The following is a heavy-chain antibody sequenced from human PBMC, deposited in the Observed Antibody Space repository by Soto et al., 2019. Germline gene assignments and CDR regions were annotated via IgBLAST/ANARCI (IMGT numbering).Heavy chain of an antibody. CDR2: IYFSGST. D-gene: IGHD3-22*01. CDR1: GGSISSRESY. V-gene: IGHV4-39*01. Sequence: SETLSLTCSVSGGSISSRESYWGWIRQPPGKGLEWIGTIYFSGSTYYNPSLKSRVTMSVDTSKNQFSLKLSSVTAADTAVYYCARAYYDRSGYAVDPWGQGTLVTVSS. CDR3: ARAYYDRSGYAVDP. J-gene: IGHJ5*02.